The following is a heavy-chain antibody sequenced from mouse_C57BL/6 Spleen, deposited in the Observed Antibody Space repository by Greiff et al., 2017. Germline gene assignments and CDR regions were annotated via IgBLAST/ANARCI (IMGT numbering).Heavy chain of an antibody. J-gene: IGHJ2*01. CDR3: ERRDYYGSSDY. Sequence: VQLQQPGTELVKPGASVKLSCKASGYTFTSYWMHWVKQRPGPGLEWIGNINPSNGGTNYNEKFKSKATLTVDKSSSTAYMQLSSLTSEDAAVYDYERRDYYGSSDYWGQGTTLTVSS. V-gene: IGHV1-53*01. D-gene: IGHD1-1*01. CDR1: GYTFTSYW. CDR2: INPSNGGT.